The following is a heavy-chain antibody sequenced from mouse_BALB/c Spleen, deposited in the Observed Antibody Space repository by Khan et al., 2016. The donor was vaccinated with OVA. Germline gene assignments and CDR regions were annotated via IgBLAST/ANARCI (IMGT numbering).Heavy chain of an antibody. CDR1: GNTLTTYT. J-gene: IGHJ2*01. CDR2: INPSSVYS. V-gene: IGHV1-4*01. Sequence: QVQLQQSGAELARPGASVKMSCKASGNTLTTYTMHWVKQRPGQGLEWIGYINPSSVYSHYNQKFKDKATLTADKSSSTAYMQLSSLTSEDSAVNSCARKEGGGYLTYGGQGTTLTVSS. CDR3: ARKEGGGYLTY. D-gene: IGHD2-14*01.